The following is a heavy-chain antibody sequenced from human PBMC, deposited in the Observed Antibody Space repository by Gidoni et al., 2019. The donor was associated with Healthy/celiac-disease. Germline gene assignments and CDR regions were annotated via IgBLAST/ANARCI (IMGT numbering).Heavy chain of an antibody. V-gene: IGHV1-69*01. CDR3: AREGDFGVAAFDY. J-gene: IGHJ4*02. CDR1: GGTFSSYA. Sequence: QAQLVQSGAGVTKPGSSVKVSCKASGGTFSSYAISWVRQAPGQGLEWMGGIIPIFGTANYAQRFQGRVTITADESTSTAYMELSSLRSEDTAVYYCAREGDFGVAAFDYWGQGTLVTVSS. CDR2: IIPIFGTA. D-gene: IGHD3-3*01.